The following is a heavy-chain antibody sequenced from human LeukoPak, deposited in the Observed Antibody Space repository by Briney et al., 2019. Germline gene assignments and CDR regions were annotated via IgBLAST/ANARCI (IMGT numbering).Heavy chain of an antibody. J-gene: IGHJ4*02. CDR3: ARDSYDYVWGSYRYTLFDY. CDR1: GFTFSSYA. D-gene: IGHD3-16*02. CDR2: ISYDGSNK. V-gene: IGHV3-30*09. Sequence: PGRSLRLSCAASGFTFSSYAMHWVRQAPGKGLEWVAVISYDGSNKYYADSVKGRFAISRDNAKNSLYLQMNSLRAEDTAVYYCARDSYDYVWGSYRYTLFDYWGQGTLVTVSS.